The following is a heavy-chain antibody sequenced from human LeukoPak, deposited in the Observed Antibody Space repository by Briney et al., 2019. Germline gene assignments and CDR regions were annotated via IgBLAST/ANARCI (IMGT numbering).Heavy chain of an antibody. CDR1: GFTFSSYS. V-gene: IGHV3-21*01. CDR3: ARFETVAAKPFEY. D-gene: IGHD6-19*01. Sequence: GGSLRLSCAASGFTFSSYSMNWVRQAPGKGLDWVSSISSTSTYILYADSVKGRFTISRDNARNSLYLQMNSLRADDTAVYYCARFETVAAKPFEYWGQGTLVTVSS. CDR2: ISSTSTYI. J-gene: IGHJ4*02.